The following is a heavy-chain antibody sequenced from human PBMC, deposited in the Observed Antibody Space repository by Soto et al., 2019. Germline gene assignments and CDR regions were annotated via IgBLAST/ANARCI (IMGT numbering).Heavy chain of an antibody. CDR1: GFTFSSYG. CDR2: IWYDGSNK. CDR3: ARDSYYDFWSGYGHYYYYYMDV. Sequence: QVQLVESGGGVVQPGRSLRLSCAASGFTFSSYGMHWVRQAPGKGLAWVAVIWYDGSNKYYADSVKGRFTISRDNSKNTLYLQMNRLRAEETAVYYCARDSYYDFWSGYGHYYYYYMDVWGKGTTVTVSS. J-gene: IGHJ6*03. V-gene: IGHV3-33*01. D-gene: IGHD3-3*01.